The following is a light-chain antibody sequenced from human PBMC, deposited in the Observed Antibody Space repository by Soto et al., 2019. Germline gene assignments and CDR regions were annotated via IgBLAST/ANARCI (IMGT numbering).Light chain of an antibody. CDR3: QRYGLSPPFS. V-gene: IGKV3-20*01. Sequence: PGERASLSCRTSQSLSSSYVALYQQKIGQAPRLLIYASSTKATGIPDRFRGSGSGTDFNLTIARLEPEDFAVYYCQRYGLSPPFSFGPGTKVEIK. CDR1: QSLSSSY. CDR2: ASS. J-gene: IGKJ3*01.